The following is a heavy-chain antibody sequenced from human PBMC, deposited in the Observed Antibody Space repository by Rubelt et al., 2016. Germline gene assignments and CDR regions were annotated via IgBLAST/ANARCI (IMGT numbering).Heavy chain of an antibody. CDR2: IIPIFGTA. J-gene: IGHJ6*02. Sequence: QVQLVQSGAEVKKPGASVKVSCKASGYTFTSYAISWVRQAPGQGLEWMGGIIPIFGTANYAQKFQGRVTITADKSASTAYMELSSLRSEDAAVYYCARIGVAAVIGDMDVWGQGTPVTVSS. D-gene: IGHD6-13*01. V-gene: IGHV1-69*06. CDR3: ARIGVAAVIGDMDV. CDR1: GYTFTSYA.